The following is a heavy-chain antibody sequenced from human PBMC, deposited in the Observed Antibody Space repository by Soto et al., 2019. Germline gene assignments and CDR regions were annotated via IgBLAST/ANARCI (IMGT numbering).Heavy chain of an antibody. CDR3: ASYSGSIHGFEH. Sequence: PSETLCLTCTVSGGSISSSSYYWGWIRQPPGKGLEWIGSIYYSGSTYYNPSLKSRVTISVYTSKNQFSLKLSSVTAADTAVYYCASYSGSIHGFEHWGQGRLVTDPS. CDR1: GGSISSSSYY. D-gene: IGHD1-26*01. CDR2: IYYSGST. J-gene: IGHJ4*02. V-gene: IGHV4-39*01.